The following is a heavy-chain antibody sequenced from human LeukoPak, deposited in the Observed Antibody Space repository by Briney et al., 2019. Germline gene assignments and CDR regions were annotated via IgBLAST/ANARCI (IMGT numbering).Heavy chain of an antibody. D-gene: IGHD2-21*02. J-gene: IGHJ3*02. CDR3: ARDPGGGDDDAFDI. V-gene: IGHV1-2*02. CDR2: INPNSGGT. Sequence: ASVKVSCKASGYTFTGYYMHWVRQAPGQGLEWMGWINPNSGGTKNTQKFQGRVTVTRDTSISTAYMELSRLKSDDTAVYYCARDPGGGDDDAFDIWGQGTMVTVSS. CDR1: GYTFTGYY.